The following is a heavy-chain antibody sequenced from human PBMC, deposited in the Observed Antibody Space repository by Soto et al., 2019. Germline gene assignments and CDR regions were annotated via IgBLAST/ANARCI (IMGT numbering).Heavy chain of an antibody. CDR2: LSASGATT. D-gene: IGHD3-3*01. J-gene: IGHJ5*02. CDR1: GFTLSSSA. Sequence: GGSLRLSCAASGFTLSSSAMSWFRQAPGKGLEWVASLSASGATTSYADSVKGRVTISRGNSKNTLHLQMNSLRAEDTAIYYCAKELYHRSESPCFDPWGQGTLVTVSS. V-gene: IGHV3-23*01. CDR3: AKELYHRSESPCFDP.